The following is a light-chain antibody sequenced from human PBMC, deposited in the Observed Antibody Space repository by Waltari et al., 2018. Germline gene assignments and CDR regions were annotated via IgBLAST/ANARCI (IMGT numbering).Light chain of an antibody. Sequence: QLVLTQSPSASASLGASVKLTCTLTSGHSTNIIAWLPLQPGKGPRYLMNVNSDGSHNKGVGIPDRFSGSSSGAERYLTISSLQSEDEADYYCQTGGHGTWVFGGGTRLTVL. J-gene: IGLJ3*02. CDR3: QTGGHGTWV. CDR2: VNSDGSH. V-gene: IGLV4-69*01. CDR1: SGHSTNI.